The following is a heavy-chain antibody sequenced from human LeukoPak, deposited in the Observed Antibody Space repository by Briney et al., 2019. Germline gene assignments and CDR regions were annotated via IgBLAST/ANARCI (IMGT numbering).Heavy chain of an antibody. CDR2: INPNSGGT. V-gene: IGHV1-2*02. CDR1: GYTFTGYY. D-gene: IGHD3-3*01. Sequence: ASVKVSCKASGYTFTGYYMHWVRQAPGQGLEWKGWINPNSGGTNYAQKFQGRVTMTRDTSISTAYMELSRLRSDDTAVYYCARDSGNVLRFFNWFDPWGQGTLVTVSS. J-gene: IGHJ5*02. CDR3: ARDSGNVLRFFNWFDP.